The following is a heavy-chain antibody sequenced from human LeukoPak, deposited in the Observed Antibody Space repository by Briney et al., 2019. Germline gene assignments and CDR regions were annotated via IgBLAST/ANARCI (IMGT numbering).Heavy chain of an antibody. V-gene: IGHV1-46*01. D-gene: IGHD6-13*01. Sequence: GASVKVSCKASGYTFTTYYMHWVRQAPGQGLEWMGIINPSGGSTSYAQKFQDRVTMTRDTSTSTVYMELSSLRSEDTAVYHCARDFGIAAAETYFDYWGQGTLVTVSS. CDR1: GYTFTTYY. CDR2: INPSGGST. CDR3: ARDFGIAAAETYFDY. J-gene: IGHJ4*02.